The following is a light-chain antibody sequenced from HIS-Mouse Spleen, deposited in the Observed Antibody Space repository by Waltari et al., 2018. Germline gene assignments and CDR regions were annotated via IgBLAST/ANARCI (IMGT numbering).Light chain of an antibody. CDR2: EDS. CDR1: NIGSKS. J-gene: IGLJ2*01. V-gene: IGLV3-21*03. Sequence: SYVLTQPPSVSVAPGKTARITCGGNNIGSKSVHWYQQKPGQAPVLVGDEDSDRPSGIPERFSGSNAGNTATLTISRVEAGDEADYYCQVWDSSSDHVVFGGGTKLTVL. CDR3: QVWDSSSDHVV.